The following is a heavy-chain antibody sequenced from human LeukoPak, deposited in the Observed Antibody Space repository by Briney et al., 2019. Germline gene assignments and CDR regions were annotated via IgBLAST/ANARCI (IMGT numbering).Heavy chain of an antibody. CDR1: GFTFSSYA. CDR2: ISGSGGST. Sequence: GGSLRLSCAASGFTFSSYAMSWVRQAPGKGLEWVTAISGSGGSTYYADSVKGRFTISRDNSKNTLYLQMNSLRAEDTAVYYCAKDEQQLGRPFDPWGQRTLVTVSS. D-gene: IGHD6-13*01. CDR3: AKDEQQLGRPFDP. V-gene: IGHV3-23*01. J-gene: IGHJ5*02.